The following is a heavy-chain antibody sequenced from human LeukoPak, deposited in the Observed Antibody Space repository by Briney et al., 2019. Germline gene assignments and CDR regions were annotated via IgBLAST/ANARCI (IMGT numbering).Heavy chain of an antibody. CDR3: ARQQQLVPDY. D-gene: IGHD6-13*01. CDR2: VYYSGST. CDR1: GGSISSSSFY. J-gene: IGHJ4*02. Sequence: PSETLSLTCTVSGGSISSSSFYWGWIRQPPGKGLEWIGSVYYSGSTYYNPSLRSRVTISVDTSKNQFSLKLSSVTAADTAVYYCARQQQLVPDYWGQGTLVTVSS. V-gene: IGHV4-39*01.